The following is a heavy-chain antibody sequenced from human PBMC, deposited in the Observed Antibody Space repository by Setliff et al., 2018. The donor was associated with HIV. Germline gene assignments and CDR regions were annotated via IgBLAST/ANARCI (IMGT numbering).Heavy chain of an antibody. J-gene: IGHJ4*02. CDR2: IYYSGST. CDR1: GGSMTGYF. V-gene: IGHV4-59*12. D-gene: IGHD3-22*01. Sequence: PSETLSLTCTVSGGSMTGYFWNWIRQPPGKGLEWIGDIYYSGSTNYNPSLKSRVTISVDTSKNQFSLHLSSVTAADTAVYYCARDTYDSRGYFFGYWGQGTRVTVSS. CDR3: ARDTYDSRGYFFGY.